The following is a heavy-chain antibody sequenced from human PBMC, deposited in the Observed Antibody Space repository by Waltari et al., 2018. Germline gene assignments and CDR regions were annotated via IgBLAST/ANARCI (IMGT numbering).Heavy chain of an antibody. CDR2: ISSSSSTI. D-gene: IGHD2-15*01. CDR1: GFPFSSYS. Sequence: EVQLVESGGGLVQPGGSLRLSCAAAGFPFSSYSMNWVRQAPGQWLGWVSYISSSSSTIYYADSVKGRFTISRDNAKNSLYLQMNSLRAEDTAVYYCAREEAWVVVAAKGYYYYMDVWGKGTTVTVSS. J-gene: IGHJ6*03. V-gene: IGHV3-48*04. CDR3: AREEAWVVVAAKGYYYYMDV.